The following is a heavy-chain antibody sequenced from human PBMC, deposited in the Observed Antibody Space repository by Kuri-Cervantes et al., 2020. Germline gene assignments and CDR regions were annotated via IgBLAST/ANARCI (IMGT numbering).Heavy chain of an antibody. V-gene: IGHV3-20*04. J-gene: IGHJ3*02. CDR1: GFTFDDYG. D-gene: IGHD6-19*01. CDR3: ARDSPSGWYQVDAFDI. Sequence: GGSLRLSCAASGFTFDDYGMSWVRQAPGKGLEWVSGINWNGGSTGYADSVKGRFTISRDNAKNSLYLQMNSLRAEDTAVYYCARDSPSGWYQVDAFDIWGQGTMVTVSS. CDR2: INWNGGST.